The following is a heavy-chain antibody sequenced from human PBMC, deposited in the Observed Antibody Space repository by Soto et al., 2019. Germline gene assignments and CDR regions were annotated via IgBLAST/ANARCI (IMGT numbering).Heavy chain of an antibody. V-gene: IGHV3-23*01. Sequence: EVQLLESGGGLVQPGGSLRLSCAASRFTFSSYAMSWVRQAPGKGLEWVSAISASGGSTYYADSVKGRFTISRDNSKNTLFLQMNSLRAEDTALYYCANFASFYVWGSYLNFDPRGQGPLVTVSS. J-gene: IGHJ5*02. CDR3: ANFASFYVWGSYLNFDP. CDR2: ISASGGST. D-gene: IGHD3-16*02. CDR1: RFTFSSYA.